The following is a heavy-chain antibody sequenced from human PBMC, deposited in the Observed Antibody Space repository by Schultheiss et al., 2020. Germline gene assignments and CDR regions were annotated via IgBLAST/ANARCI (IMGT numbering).Heavy chain of an antibody. V-gene: IGHV3-74*01. CDR1: GFTFSSYW. CDR2: INSDGRST. J-gene: IGHJ1*01. D-gene: IGHD6-6*01. CDR3: ARGGSIAARKVFQH. Sequence: GGSLRLSCAASGFTFSSYWMHWVRQGPGKGLVWVSRINSDGRSTSYADSVKGRFTISRDNAKNTLYLQMNSLSAEDTAVYYCARGGSIAARKVFQHWGQGTLVTVSS.